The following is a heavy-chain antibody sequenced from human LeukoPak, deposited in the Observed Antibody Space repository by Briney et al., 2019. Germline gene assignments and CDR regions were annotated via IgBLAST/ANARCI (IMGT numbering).Heavy chain of an antibody. CDR3: ARSLGGAHDY. Sequence: GGSLRLSCAASGFPFSSYWMHWVRQAPGKGLVWVSRINIDGSNTNYADSVKGRFTISRDNAKNTLYLQMDSLRAEDTAVYYCARSLGGAHDYWGQGTLVTVSS. J-gene: IGHJ4*02. CDR1: GFPFSSYW. D-gene: IGHD1-26*01. CDR2: INIDGSNT. V-gene: IGHV3-74*01.